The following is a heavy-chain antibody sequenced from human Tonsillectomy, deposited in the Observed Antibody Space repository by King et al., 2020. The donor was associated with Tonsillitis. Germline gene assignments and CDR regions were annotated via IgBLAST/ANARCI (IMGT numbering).Heavy chain of an antibody. J-gene: IGHJ6*02. D-gene: IGHD6-13*01. CDR3: AKEKGRAAGHPTFGMDV. V-gene: IGHV3-43D*03. CDR1: GFTFDDYA. Sequence: VQLVESGGVVVQPGGSLRLSCAASGFTFDDYAMHWVRQAPGKGLEWVSLISWDGGSTYYADSVKGRFTISRGNSKNSLYLQMNSLRAEDTALYYCAKEKGRAAGHPTFGMDVWGQGTTVTVSS. CDR2: ISWDGGST.